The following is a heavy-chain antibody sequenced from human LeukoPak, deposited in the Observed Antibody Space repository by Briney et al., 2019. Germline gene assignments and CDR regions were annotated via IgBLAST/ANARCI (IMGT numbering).Heavy chain of an antibody. V-gene: IGHV3-30-3*01. Sequence: GGSLRLSCAASGFTFSSYAMHWVRQAPGKGLEWVAVISYDGSNKYYADSVKGRFTISRDNSKNTLYLQMNSLRAEDTAVYYCAREATGYSFADYWGQGTLVSVSS. CDR1: GFTFSSYA. CDR2: ISYDGSNK. J-gene: IGHJ4*02. D-gene: IGHD1-26*01. CDR3: AREATGYSFADY.